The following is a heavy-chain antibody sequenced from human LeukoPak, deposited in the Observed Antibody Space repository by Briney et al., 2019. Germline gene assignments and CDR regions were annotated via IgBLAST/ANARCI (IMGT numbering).Heavy chain of an antibody. Sequence: SQTLSLTCAISGDSFSSNSATWTWLRQSPSRGLEWLGRTYYRSKWYNDYAVSMKSLITINPDTSKNQFSLQLNSVTPEDTAVYYCARRKAATFGMDVWGQGTTVTVSS. CDR2: TYYRSKWYN. V-gene: IGHV6-1*01. J-gene: IGHJ6*02. D-gene: IGHD6-13*01. CDR1: GDSFSSNSAT. CDR3: ARRKAATFGMDV.